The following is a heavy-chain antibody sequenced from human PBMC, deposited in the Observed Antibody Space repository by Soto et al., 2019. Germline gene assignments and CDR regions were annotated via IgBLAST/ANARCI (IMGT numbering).Heavy chain of an antibody. CDR3: AKDRVLRYFDWLLDDAFDI. CDR1: GFTFSSYA. Sequence: EVQLLESGGGLVQPGGSLRLSCAASGFTFSSYAMSWVRQAPGKGLEWVSAISGSGGSTYYADSVKGRFTISRDNSKNTLYLQMNSLRAEDTAVYYCAKDRVLRYFDWLLDDAFDIWGQGTMVTVSS. D-gene: IGHD3-9*01. CDR2: ISGSGGST. J-gene: IGHJ3*02. V-gene: IGHV3-23*01.